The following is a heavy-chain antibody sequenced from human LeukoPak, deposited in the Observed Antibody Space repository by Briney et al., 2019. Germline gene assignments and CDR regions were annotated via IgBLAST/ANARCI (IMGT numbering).Heavy chain of an antibody. CDR2: ISGSGGST. V-gene: IGHV3-23*01. Sequence: PGGSLRLSCAASGFTVSSNYMSWVRQAPGKGLEWVSAISGSGGSTYYADSVKGRFTISRDNSKNTLYLQMNSLRAEDTAVYYCAKAGGTAAGTGDYFDYWGQGTLVTVSS. CDR1: GFTVSSNY. J-gene: IGHJ4*02. D-gene: IGHD6-13*01. CDR3: AKAGGTAAGTGDYFDY.